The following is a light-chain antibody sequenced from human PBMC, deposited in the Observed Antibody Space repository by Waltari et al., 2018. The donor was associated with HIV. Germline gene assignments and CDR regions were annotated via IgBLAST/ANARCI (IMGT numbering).Light chain of an antibody. CDR2: DVS. V-gene: IGLV2-11*01. CDR1: SSDVGGYNY. Sequence: QSALTQPRSVSGSPGQSVTISCTGTSSDVGGYNYVSWYQQHPGKAPKLLIYDVSKRPSGVPDRCSCSKSGNTASLTSSGLQAEDEADYYCCSDAGSYTSVFGIGTKVTVL. J-gene: IGLJ1*01. CDR3: CSDAGSYTSV.